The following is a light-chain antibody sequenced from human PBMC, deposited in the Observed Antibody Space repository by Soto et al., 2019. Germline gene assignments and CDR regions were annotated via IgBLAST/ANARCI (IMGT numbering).Light chain of an antibody. V-gene: IGLV7-46*01. J-gene: IGLJ2*01. CDR1: TGAVTSGHY. CDR2: DTA. Sequence: QAVVTQEPSVTVSPGGTVTLTCGSSTGAVTSGHYPYWFQQKPGQAPKTLIYDTANKHSWTPARFSGSLLGGKAALTLSGAQPEYEAEYYCLLSYGGARRVFGGGTKVTVL. CDR3: LLSYGGARRV.